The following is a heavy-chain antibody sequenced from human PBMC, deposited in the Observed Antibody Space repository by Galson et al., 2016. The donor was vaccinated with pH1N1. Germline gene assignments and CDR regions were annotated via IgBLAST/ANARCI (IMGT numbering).Heavy chain of an antibody. CDR2: IIDTGTT. V-gene: IGHV4-38-2*02. Sequence: ETLSLTCTVSAYSVSASYAWGWIRQPPGKGLEWIGNIIDTGTTFYNPSLKSRVTISLDTSKSQFSLRPKSVTAADTAVYYCARLSIRHTPRDYWGQGILVTVSS. CDR1: AYSVSASYA. D-gene: IGHD5-12*01. J-gene: IGHJ4*02. CDR3: ARLSIRHTPRDY.